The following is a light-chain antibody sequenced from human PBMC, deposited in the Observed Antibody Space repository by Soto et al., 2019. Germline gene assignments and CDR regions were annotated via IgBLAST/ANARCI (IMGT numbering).Light chain of an antibody. CDR3: HQTYSGRS. CDR2: AAS. Sequence: LLTQSPSSLSASVGDRVTITCRASQGISAYLNWYQQKPGKAPQLLIFAASTLQHGVPSRFTGSGSGTDFTLAINNLQPEDFATYYCHQTYSGRSFGPGTKVEV. V-gene: IGKV1-39*01. J-gene: IGKJ1*01. CDR1: QGISAY.